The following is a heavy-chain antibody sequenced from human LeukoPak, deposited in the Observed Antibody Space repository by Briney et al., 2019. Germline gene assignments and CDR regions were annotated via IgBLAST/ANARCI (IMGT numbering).Heavy chain of an antibody. D-gene: IGHD3-22*01. CDR1: GYAFTSYG. CDR3: ARTTYYYDSSGYWPFDY. J-gene: IGHJ4*02. CDR2: ISSYNGNT. Sequence: GASVKVSCKASGYAFTSYGISWVRQAPGQGLEWMGWISSYNGNTNYAQKLQGRVTMTTDTSTSTAYMEMRSLRSDDTAVYYCARTTYYYDSSGYWPFDYWGQGTLVTVSS. V-gene: IGHV1-18*01.